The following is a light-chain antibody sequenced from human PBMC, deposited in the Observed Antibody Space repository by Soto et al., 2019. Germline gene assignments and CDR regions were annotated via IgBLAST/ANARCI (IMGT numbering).Light chain of an antibody. CDR1: QSVSSN. Sequence: EIVXXXXXXTLSVSPGERATLSCRASQSVSSNLAWYQQKPGQAPRLLIYGASTRATGIPARFSGSGSGTNFTLTISSLQSEDFAIYYCQQYNNWPPITFGQGTKLEIK. CDR3: QQYNNWPPIT. J-gene: IGKJ2*01. CDR2: GAS. V-gene: IGKV3-15*01.